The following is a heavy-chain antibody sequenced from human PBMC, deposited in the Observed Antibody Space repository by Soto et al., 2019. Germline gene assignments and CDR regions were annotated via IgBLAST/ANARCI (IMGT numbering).Heavy chain of an antibody. Sequence: EVQLLESGGGLIQPGGSLRLSCAASGFTFSSYAMSWVRQAPGKGLEWVSDIRGSGGSTYYADSVKGRFTISRDNSKNTLYRQMNSLRAEDTAVYYCAKRALHNYYDSSGRNFDYWGQGTLVTVSS. CDR2: IRGSGGST. CDR3: AKRALHNYYDSSGRNFDY. V-gene: IGHV3-23*01. D-gene: IGHD3-22*01. J-gene: IGHJ4*02. CDR1: GFTFSSYA.